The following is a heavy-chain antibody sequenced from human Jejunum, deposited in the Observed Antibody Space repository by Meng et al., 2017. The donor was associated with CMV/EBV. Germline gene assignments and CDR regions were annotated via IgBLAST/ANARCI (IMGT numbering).Heavy chain of an antibody. D-gene: IGHD5-24*01. Sequence: TFRSSSIHWVRQAPGKGLEWVALISFDGSNQYYADSAKGRFTVSRDNSQNTLYLQMNGLRTEDTAVYYCARERDRQVGYRSYGMDVWGQGTTVTVSS. CDR2: ISFDGSNQ. J-gene: IGHJ6*02. CDR1: TFRSSS. CDR3: ARERDRQVGYRSYGMDV. V-gene: IGHV3-30*04.